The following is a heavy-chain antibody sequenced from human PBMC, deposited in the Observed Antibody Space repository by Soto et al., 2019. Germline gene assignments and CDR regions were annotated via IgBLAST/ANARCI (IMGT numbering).Heavy chain of an antibody. V-gene: IGHV1-2*04. CDR3: ARAYYDSSGYHPFDY. CDR2: INPNSGGT. D-gene: IGHD3-22*01. CDR1: GYTFTGYY. Sequence: ASVKVSCKASGYTFTGYYMHWVRQAPGQGLEWMGWINPNSGGTNYAQKFQGWVTMTRDTSINTAYMELSRLRSDDTAVYYCARAYYDSSGYHPFDYWGQGTLVTVSS. J-gene: IGHJ4*02.